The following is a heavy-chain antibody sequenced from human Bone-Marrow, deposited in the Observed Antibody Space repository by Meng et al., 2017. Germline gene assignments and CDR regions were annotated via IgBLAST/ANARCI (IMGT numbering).Heavy chain of an antibody. J-gene: IGHJ4*02. Sequence: VWAGGGLVQPGGSLRLSCVASGFSFTDAWMSWVRQAPGKGLEWVGRIKSNSDGGTTDYAAPVKGRFTISRDDSKNTLYLQMNSLITEDTAVYFCATGAAAADHWGQGTLVTVSS. CDR1: GFSFTDAW. CDR3: ATGAAAADH. V-gene: IGHV3-15*01. D-gene: IGHD6-13*01. CDR2: IKSNSDGGTT.